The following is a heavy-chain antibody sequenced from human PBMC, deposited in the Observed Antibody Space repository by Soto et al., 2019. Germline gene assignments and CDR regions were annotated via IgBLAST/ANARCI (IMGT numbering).Heavy chain of an antibody. J-gene: IGHJ4*02. CDR3: ARRHAPRYTSGNNYFDF. D-gene: IGHD5-12*01. Sequence: SETLSLTCTVSSGSVYSGSFHWGWIRQPPEKGLEWIGSINFSGSTYYNPSLKSRVTISGDPSKNQFSLSLTSVTAADTALYYCARRHAPRYTSGNNYFDFWGQGTLVTVSS. CDR1: SGSVYSGSFH. CDR2: INFSGST. V-gene: IGHV4-39*01.